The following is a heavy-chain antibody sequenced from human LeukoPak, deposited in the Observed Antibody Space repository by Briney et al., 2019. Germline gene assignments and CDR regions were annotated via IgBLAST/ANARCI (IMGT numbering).Heavy chain of an antibody. D-gene: IGHD3-9*01. V-gene: IGHV4-39*07. CDR2: IYYSGST. CDR1: RGSISSSSYY. CDR3: AREHTVLRYFDSILNLDY. Sequence: PSETLSLTCTVSRGSISSSSYYWGWIRQPPGKGLEWIGSIYYSGSTYYNPSLKSRVTISVDTSKNQFSLKLSSVTAADTAVYYCAREHTVLRYFDSILNLDYWGQGTLVTVSS. J-gene: IGHJ4*02.